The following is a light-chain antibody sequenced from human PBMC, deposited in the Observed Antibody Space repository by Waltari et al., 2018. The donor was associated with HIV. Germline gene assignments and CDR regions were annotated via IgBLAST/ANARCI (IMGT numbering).Light chain of an antibody. J-gene: IGLJ2*01. CDR1: SNDVGGFHY. Sequence: HSVLTPPASMSGSLGQSITISCLGSSNDVGGFHYVSWYQQSPDKASRLVISDVSNRPSGGSGRFSGSKSCSAASLTISGLQPEDEADYYCCSYSSSGTVLFGGGTRLTVL. CDR2: DVS. CDR3: CSYSSSGTVL. V-gene: IGLV2-14*03.